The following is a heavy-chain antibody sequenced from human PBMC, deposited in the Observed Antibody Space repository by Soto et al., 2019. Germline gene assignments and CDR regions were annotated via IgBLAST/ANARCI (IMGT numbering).Heavy chain of an antibody. V-gene: IGHV3-11*05. Sequence: GGSLRLSCAASGFNFGGYYMSWLRQAPGKEVEWISYISGSSHDINYADSVRGRFTISRDNARNSLFLQMNSLRAEDTAIYYCSRELRGYGYDSVWGQGALVTVSS. D-gene: IGHD5-12*01. CDR1: GFNFGGYY. J-gene: IGHJ4*02. CDR2: ISGSSHDI. CDR3: SRELRGYGYDSV.